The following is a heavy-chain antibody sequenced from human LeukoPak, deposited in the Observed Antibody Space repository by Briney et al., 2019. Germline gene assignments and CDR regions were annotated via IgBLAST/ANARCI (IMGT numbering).Heavy chain of an antibody. CDR1: GFNFSNYW. CDR3: APNYFDY. Sequence: GGSLRLSCAASGFNFSNYWMHWVRQAPGKGLVWVSRINSDGSSTTYADSVKGRFTISRDNAKKTLYLQMNSLRAEDTAVYYCAPNYFDYWGQGTLVTVFS. V-gene: IGHV3-74*01. J-gene: IGHJ4*02. CDR2: INSDGSST.